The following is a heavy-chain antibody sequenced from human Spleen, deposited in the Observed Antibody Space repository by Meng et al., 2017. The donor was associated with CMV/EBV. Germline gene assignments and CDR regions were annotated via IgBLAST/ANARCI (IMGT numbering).Heavy chain of an antibody. CDR2: INHSGST. J-gene: IGHJ4*02. CDR1: SFSGYY. CDR3: ARGFPNYDFWSGYKFPVDY. Sequence: SFSGYYWSWIRQPPGKGLEWIGEINHSGSTNYNPSLKSRVTISVDTSKNQFSLKLSSVTAADTAVYYCARGFPNYDFWSGYKFPVDYWGQGTLVTVSS. D-gene: IGHD3-3*01. V-gene: IGHV4-34*01.